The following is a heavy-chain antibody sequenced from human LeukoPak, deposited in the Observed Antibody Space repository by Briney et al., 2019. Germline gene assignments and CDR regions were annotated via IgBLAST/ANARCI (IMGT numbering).Heavy chain of an antibody. D-gene: IGHD5-18*01. CDR3: ARAVGYTYADY. Sequence: ASVKVSCKASGYTFTSYGISWVRQAPGQGLERMGWINTNTGNPTYAQGFTGRFVFSLDTSVTTAYLQISSLKAEDTAVYYCARAVGYTYADYWGQGTLVTVSS. J-gene: IGHJ4*02. V-gene: IGHV7-4-1*02. CDR2: INTNTGNP. CDR1: GYTFTSYG.